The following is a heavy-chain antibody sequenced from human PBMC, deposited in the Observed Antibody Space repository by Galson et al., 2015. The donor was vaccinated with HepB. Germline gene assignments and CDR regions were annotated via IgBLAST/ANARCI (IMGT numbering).Heavy chain of an antibody. D-gene: IGHD6-19*01. J-gene: IGHJ3*02. Sequence: SLRLSCAASGFTFGDYAMSWFRQAPGKGLEWVGFIRSKAYGGTTEYAASVKGRFTISRDDSKSIAYLQMNSLKTEDTAVYYCTRYSSGWYPDAFDIWGQGTMVTVSS. V-gene: IGHV3-49*03. CDR2: IRSKAYGGTT. CDR1: GFTFGDYA. CDR3: TRYSSGWYPDAFDI.